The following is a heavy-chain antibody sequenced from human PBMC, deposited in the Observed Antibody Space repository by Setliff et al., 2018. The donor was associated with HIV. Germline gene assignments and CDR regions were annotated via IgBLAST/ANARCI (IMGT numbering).Heavy chain of an antibody. V-gene: IGHV4-61*05. J-gene: IGHJ2*01. CDR3: ARPSAGGGYNYWYFDL. D-gene: IGHD5-12*01. CDR2: IYTSGSI. CDR1: GDSTSSSSSY. Sequence: SETLSLTCTVSGDSTSSSSSYWGWIRQPPGKGLEWIGYIYTSGSINYNPSLKSRVTISVDTSKNQFSLKLTSVADADTAVYYCARPSAGGGYNYWYFDLWGRGTLVTVSS.